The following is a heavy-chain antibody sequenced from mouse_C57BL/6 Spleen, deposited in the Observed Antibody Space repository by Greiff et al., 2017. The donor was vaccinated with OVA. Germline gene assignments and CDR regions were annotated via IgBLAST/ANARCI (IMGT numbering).Heavy chain of an antibody. J-gene: IGHJ2*01. CDR3: ARIDY. CDR1: GYTFTSYW. CDR2: INPSSGYT. V-gene: IGHV1-7*01. Sequence: VQLQQSGAELAKPGASVKLSCKASGYTFTSYWMHWVKQRPGQGLEWIGYINPSSGYTKYNQKFKDMATLTADKSSSTAYMQLSSLTYEDSAVYYCARIDYWGQGTPLTVSS.